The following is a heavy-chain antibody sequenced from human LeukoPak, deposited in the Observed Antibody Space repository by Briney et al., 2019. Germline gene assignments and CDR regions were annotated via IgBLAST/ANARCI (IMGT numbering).Heavy chain of an antibody. J-gene: IGHJ4*02. D-gene: IGHD2-15*01. CDR3: ARVAGDYCSGGDCSDYFDY. V-gene: IGHV4-31*03. Sequence: MTSQTLSLTCSVSGGSIRSGGYYWSWIRQHPGKGLEWIGHIYYSGSTYYKPSLKSRITISLDTSKSQFSLKLSSVTAADTAVYYCARVAGDYCSGGDCSDYFDYWGQGTLVTVSS. CDR1: GGSIRSGGYY. CDR2: IYYSGST.